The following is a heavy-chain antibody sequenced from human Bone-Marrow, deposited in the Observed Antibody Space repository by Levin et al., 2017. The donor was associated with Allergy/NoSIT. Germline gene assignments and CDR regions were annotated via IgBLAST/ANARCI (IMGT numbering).Heavy chain of an antibody. Sequence: SLRPPCPASFFPFLSSLLYFVRQAPFNGLDFISSISIYISDLYYADSVNVRFTLSLDHAKNSLNLQVSILRAEDTAVYHCVRGIIGDVRVAHKEAFDVWGQGTMVTVSS. V-gene: IGHV3-21*01. J-gene: IGHJ3*01. CDR2: ISIYISDL. D-gene: IGHD2/OR15-2a*01. CDR1: FFPFLSSL. CDR3: VRGIIGDVRVAHKEAFDV.